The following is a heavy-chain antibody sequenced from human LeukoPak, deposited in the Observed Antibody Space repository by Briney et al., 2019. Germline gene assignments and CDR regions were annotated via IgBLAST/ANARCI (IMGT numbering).Heavy chain of an antibody. CDR2: INHSGST. D-gene: IGHD6-6*01. Sequence: SETLSLTCAVYGGSFSGYYWSWIRRPPGKGLEWIGEINHSGSTNYNPSLKSRVTISVDTSKNQFSLKLSSVTAADTAVYYCARVGYSSSSDWFDPWGQGTLVTVSS. CDR1: GGSFSGYY. J-gene: IGHJ5*02. V-gene: IGHV4-34*01. CDR3: ARVGYSSSSDWFDP.